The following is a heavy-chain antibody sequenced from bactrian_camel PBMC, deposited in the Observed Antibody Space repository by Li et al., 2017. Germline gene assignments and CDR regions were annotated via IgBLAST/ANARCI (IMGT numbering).Heavy chain of an antibody. V-gene: IGHV3S31*01. CDR2: ISHDGDVT. Sequence: VQLVESGGGLVQPGASLRLSCATSGFTFSSCAMGWVRQAPGKGLEWVSRISHDGDVTYYADSVKGRFTISRENAKKTLSLQLDSLKTEDTAMYYCVIPELSWLTLGGQGTQVTVS. CDR1: GFTFSSCA. CDR3: VIPELSWLTL. J-gene: IGHJ4*01. D-gene: IGHD1*01.